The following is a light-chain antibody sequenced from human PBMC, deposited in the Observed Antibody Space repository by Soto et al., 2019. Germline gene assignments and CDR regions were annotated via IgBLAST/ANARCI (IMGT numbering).Light chain of an antibody. J-gene: IGKJ3*01. CDR3: QQYGNSPVFT. Sequence: EIVLTQSPGTLSLSPGERATLSCRASQSVSSSYLAWFQQKPGQAPSLLIYATSNRATGIPDRFSGSGSGADFTLTISRLEPEDFAVYYCQQYGNSPVFTFGPGTKVDIK. CDR2: ATS. CDR1: QSVSSSY. V-gene: IGKV3-20*01.